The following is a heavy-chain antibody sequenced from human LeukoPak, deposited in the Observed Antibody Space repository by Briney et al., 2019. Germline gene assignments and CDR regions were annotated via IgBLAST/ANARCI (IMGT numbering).Heavy chain of an antibody. J-gene: IGHJ4*02. CDR2: IYYSGST. V-gene: IGHV4-59*01. Sequence: KPSETLSLTCTVSGGSISSYYWSWIRQPPGKGLEWIGYIYYSGSTNYNPSLKSRVTISVDTSKNQFSLKLSSVTAADTAVYYCARGTPFDYWGQGTLVTGSS. D-gene: IGHD2-2*01. CDR1: GGSISSYY. CDR3: ARGTPFDY.